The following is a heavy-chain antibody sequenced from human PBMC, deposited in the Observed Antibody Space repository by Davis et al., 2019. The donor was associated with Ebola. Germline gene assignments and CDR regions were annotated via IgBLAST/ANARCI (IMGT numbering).Heavy chain of an antibody. CDR3: ARGGFWSGYYFDY. CDR1: GGSISSYY. CDR2: IYYSGST. D-gene: IGHD3-3*01. V-gene: IGHV4-59*08. Sequence: PSETLSLTCTVSGGSISSYYWSWIRQPPGKGLEWIGYIYYSGSTNYNPSLKSRVTISVDRSKNQFSLKLSSVTAADTAVYYCARGGFWSGYYFDYWGQGTLVTVSS. J-gene: IGHJ4*02.